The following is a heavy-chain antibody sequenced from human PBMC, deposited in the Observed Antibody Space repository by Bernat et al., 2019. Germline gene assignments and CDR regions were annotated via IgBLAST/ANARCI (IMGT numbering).Heavy chain of an antibody. J-gene: IGHJ4*02. CDR2: IYSGGST. Sequence: EVQLVESGGGLVQPGGSLRLSCAASGFSVSSNYMSWVRQAPGKGLEWVSVIYSGGSTYYAASVKGRFTISRDNSKNTLYLQMNSLRAEDTAVYYCARDDYVWASYRSPLGYWGQGTLVTVSS. V-gene: IGHV3-66*01. D-gene: IGHD3-16*02. CDR3: ARDDYVWASYRSPLGY. CDR1: GFSVSSNY.